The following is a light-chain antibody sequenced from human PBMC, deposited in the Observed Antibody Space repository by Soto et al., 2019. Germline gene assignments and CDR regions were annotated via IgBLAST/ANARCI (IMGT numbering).Light chain of an antibody. Sequence: EIVLTQSPATLSSFPGDRVTLSCRASQYINTRLAWYQHRPGQAPRLLIYQTSLRAAGIPARFSASGSGTDFTLTISDVQPEDFAVFYCHQCDSSPWTFGQGTKVDIK. CDR3: HQCDSSPWT. CDR2: QTS. V-gene: IGKV3D-11*03. J-gene: IGKJ1*01. CDR1: QYINTR.